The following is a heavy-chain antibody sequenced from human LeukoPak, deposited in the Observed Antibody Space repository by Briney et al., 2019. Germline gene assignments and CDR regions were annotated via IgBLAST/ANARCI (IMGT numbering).Heavy chain of an antibody. D-gene: IGHD6-13*01. CDR2: IYYSGST. CDR1: GGSISSYD. CDR3: ARDAVAAAGTGWFDP. Sequence: SETLSLTCTVSGGSISSYDWSWIRQPPGKGLEWIGYIYYSGSTDYNPSLKSRVTISVDPSKNQFSLKLRSVTAADTAVYYCARDAVAAAGTGWFDPWGQGTLVTVSS. V-gene: IGHV4-59*01. J-gene: IGHJ5*02.